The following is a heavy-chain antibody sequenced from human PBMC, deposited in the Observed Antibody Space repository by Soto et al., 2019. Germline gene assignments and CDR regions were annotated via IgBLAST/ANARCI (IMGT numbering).Heavy chain of an antibody. V-gene: IGHV4-30-4*01. Sequence: QVQLQESGPGLVKPSQTLSLTCTVSGGSISSGDYYWSWIRQPPGKGLEWIGYIYYSGSTYYNPSLKSRFTRSVDTAKNQFSLKLSSVTAADTAVYYCARRPQDCSGGRCYLYFHHWGQGTLVTVSS. D-gene: IGHD2-15*01. CDR2: IYYSGST. CDR3: ARRPQDCSGGRCYLYFHH. J-gene: IGHJ1*01. CDR1: GGSISSGDYY.